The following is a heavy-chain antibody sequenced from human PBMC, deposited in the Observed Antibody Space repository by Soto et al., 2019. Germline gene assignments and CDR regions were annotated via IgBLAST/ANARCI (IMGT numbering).Heavy chain of an antibody. CDR2: ISPNGGST. CDR3: ARASGDYPEF. Sequence: ASVKVSCKASGYTFTGYYMHWVRQAPGQGLEWMGTISPNGGSTTYAQKFQGRLTMSRDTSTGTVYMELSSLRPDDTAEYYCARASGDYPEFWGKGTLVTVSS. J-gene: IGHJ4*02. D-gene: IGHD4-17*01. CDR1: GYTFTGYY. V-gene: IGHV1-46*01.